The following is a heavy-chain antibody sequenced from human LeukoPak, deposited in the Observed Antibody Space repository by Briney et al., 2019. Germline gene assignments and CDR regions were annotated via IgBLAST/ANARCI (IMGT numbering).Heavy chain of an antibody. CDR3: ARAIAVAGIDY. V-gene: IGHV3-21*01. D-gene: IGHD6-19*01. Sequence: GGSLRLSCAASGFTFSSYSMNWVRQAPGKGLEWVSSISSSSSYIYYADSVKGRFTISRDNAKNSLYLQMNSLRAEDTAVYYCARAIAVAGIDYWGQGTLVTVSS. CDR2: ISSSSSYI. CDR1: GFTFSSYS. J-gene: IGHJ4*02.